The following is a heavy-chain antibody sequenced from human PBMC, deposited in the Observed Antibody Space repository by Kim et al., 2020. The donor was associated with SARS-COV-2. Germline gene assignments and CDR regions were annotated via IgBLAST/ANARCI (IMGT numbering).Heavy chain of an antibody. CDR3: ARPSPDFTMVRGGDSYGMDV. J-gene: IGHJ6*02. Sequence: GESLKISCKGSGYSFTSYWISWVRQMPGKGLEWMGRIDPSDSYTNYSPSFQGHVTISADKSISTAYLQWSSLKASDTAMYYCARPSPDFTMVRGGDSYGMDVWGQGTTVTVSS. CDR1: GYSFTSYW. D-gene: IGHD3-10*01. CDR2: IDPSDSYT. V-gene: IGHV5-10-1*01.